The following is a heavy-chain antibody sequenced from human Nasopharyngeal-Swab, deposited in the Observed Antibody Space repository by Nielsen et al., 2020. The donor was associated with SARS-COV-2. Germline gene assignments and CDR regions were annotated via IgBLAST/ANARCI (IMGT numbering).Heavy chain of an antibody. V-gene: IGHV3-30*18. J-gene: IGHJ4*02. CDR1: GFTFSSYG. CDR2: ISYDGSNK. Sequence: GGSLRLSCAASGFTFSSYGMHWVRQAPGKGLEWVAVISYDGSNKYYADSVKGRFTISRDNSKNTLYLQMNSLRAEDTAEYYCAKGEYCSSTSCYPVSYFDYWGQGTLVTVSS. CDR3: AKGEYCSSTSCYPVSYFDY. D-gene: IGHD2-2*01.